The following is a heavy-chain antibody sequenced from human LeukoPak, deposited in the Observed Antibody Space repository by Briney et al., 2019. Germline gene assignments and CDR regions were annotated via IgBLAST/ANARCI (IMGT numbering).Heavy chain of an antibody. CDR3: ARQLERLWAFDI. CDR2: IYYSGST. Sequence: SETLSLTCTVSGGSISSYYWSWIRQPPGKGLEWIGYIYYSGSTNYNPSLKSRVTISVDTSKNQFSLKLSSVTAADTAAYYCARQLERLWAFDIWGQGTMVTVSS. V-gene: IGHV4-59*08. CDR1: GGSISSYY. D-gene: IGHD1-1*01. J-gene: IGHJ3*02.